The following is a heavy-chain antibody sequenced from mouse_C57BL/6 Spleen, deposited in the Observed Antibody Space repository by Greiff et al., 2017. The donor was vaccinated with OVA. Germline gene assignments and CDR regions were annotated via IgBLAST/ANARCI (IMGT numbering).Heavy chain of an antibody. CDR2: ISSGSSTI. D-gene: IGHD2-3*01. CDR3: ARMEDGSSWFAY. CDR1: GFTFSDYG. Sequence: DVMLVESGGGLVKPGGSLKLSCAASGFTFSDYGMHWVRQAPEKGLEWVAYISSGSSTIYYADTVKGRFTISRDNAKNTLFLQMTSLRSEDTAMYYCARMEDGSSWFAYWGQGTLVTVSA. J-gene: IGHJ3*01. V-gene: IGHV5-17*01.